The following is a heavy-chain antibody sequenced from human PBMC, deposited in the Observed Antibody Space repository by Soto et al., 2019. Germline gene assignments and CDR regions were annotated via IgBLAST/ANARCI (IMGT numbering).Heavy chain of an antibody. CDR3: ARVGYCSGGSCYSFYYYYGMDA. V-gene: IGHV1-8*01. D-gene: IGHD2-15*01. CDR1: GYTFTSYD. Sequence: ASVKVSCKASGYTFTSYDINWVRQATGQGLEWMGWMNPNSGNTGYAQKFQGRVTMTRNTSISTAYMELSSLRSEDTAVYYCARVGYCSGGSCYSFYYYYGMDAWGQGTTVTVSS. J-gene: IGHJ6*02. CDR2: MNPNSGNT.